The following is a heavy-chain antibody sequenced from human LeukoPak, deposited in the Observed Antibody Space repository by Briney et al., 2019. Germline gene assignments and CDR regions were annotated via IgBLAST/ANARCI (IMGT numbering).Heavy chain of an antibody. CDR3: ASCNYGGSPFPLDY. CDR1: GFTFSNYW. J-gene: IGHJ4*02. D-gene: IGHD4-23*01. V-gene: IGHV3-7*01. Sequence: GGSLRLSCAVSGFTFSNYWMTWVRQTPGKGLEWVASIKQEGSEIYYVDSVKGRFTISRDNAKNSLYLQMNSLRAEDTAVYYCASCNYGGSPFPLDYWGKGTLVTVSS. CDR2: IKQEGSEI.